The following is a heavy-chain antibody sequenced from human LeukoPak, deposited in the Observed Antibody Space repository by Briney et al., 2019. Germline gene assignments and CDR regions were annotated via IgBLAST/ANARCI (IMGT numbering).Heavy chain of an antibody. CDR3: AKDLVLRYFEGSLDY. J-gene: IGHJ4*02. CDR2: ISWNSGSI. CDR1: GFTFDDYA. D-gene: IGHD3-9*01. Sequence: GGSLRLSCAASGFTFDDYAMHWVRQAPGKGLEWVSGISWNSGSIGCADSVKGRFTISRDNAKNSLYLQMSSLRAEDTALYYCAKDLVLRYFEGSLDYWGQGTLVTVSS. V-gene: IGHV3-9*01.